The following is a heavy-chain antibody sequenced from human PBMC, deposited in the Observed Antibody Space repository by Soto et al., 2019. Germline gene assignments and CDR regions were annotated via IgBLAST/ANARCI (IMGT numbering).Heavy chain of an antibody. CDR2: ISYDGSNN. J-gene: IGHJ6*02. D-gene: IGHD1-20*01. Sequence: GGSLRLSCAASGFTFSSYAMHWIRQAPGKGLEWVAVISYDGSNNYYAASGKGGSTISSDTSKNTLYLQMKSLTAEDTAVCYCARKKASQWYSMDVWGPGTTVTVSS. V-gene: IGHV3-30-3*01. CDR1: GFTFSSYA. CDR3: ARKKASQWYSMDV.